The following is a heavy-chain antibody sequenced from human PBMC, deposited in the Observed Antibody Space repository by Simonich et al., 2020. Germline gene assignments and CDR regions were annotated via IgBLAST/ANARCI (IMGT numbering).Heavy chain of an antibody. J-gene: IGHJ5*02. Sequence: EVQLVESGGGLVQPGGSLRLSCAASGFTFSSYDMHWVRQAKEKGLEGLSAIGTTGDTYYPGPVKGRFTISRENAKNSLYLQMNSLRAGDTAVYYCSRGGYSGSYNWFDPWGQGTLVTVSS. D-gene: IGHD1-26*01. CDR1: GFTFSSYD. CDR3: SRGGYSGSYNWFDP. V-gene: IGHV3-13*01. CDR2: IGTTGDT.